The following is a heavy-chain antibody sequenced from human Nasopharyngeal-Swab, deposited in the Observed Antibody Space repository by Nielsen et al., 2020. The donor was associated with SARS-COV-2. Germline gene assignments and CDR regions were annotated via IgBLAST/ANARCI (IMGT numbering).Heavy chain of an antibody. J-gene: IGHJ3*02. CDR3: ASVDNMLDDAFDI. D-gene: IGHD2-8*01. CDR2: ISAYNGNT. CDR1: GGTFSSYA. Sequence: ASVKVSCKASGGTFSSYAISWVRQAPGQGLEWMGWISAYNGNTNYAQKLQGRVTMTTDTSTSTAYMELRSLRSDDTAVYYCASVDNMLDDAFDIWGQGTMVTVSS. V-gene: IGHV1-18*01.